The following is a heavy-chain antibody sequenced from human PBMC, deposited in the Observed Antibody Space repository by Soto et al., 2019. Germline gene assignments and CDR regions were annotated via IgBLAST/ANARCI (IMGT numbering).Heavy chain of an antibody. J-gene: IGHJ3*02. Sequence: ASDKVSCRASVCTFTSDYIHWVRQAPGQGLEWMGWMNPNSGNTGYAQKFQGRVTMTRNTSISTAYMELSSLRSEDTAVYYCARAWGDIVVVVADAFDIWGQGTMVTVSS. V-gene: IGHV1-8*01. D-gene: IGHD2-15*01. CDR3: ARAWGDIVVVVADAFDI. CDR1: VCTFTSDY. CDR2: MNPNSGNT.